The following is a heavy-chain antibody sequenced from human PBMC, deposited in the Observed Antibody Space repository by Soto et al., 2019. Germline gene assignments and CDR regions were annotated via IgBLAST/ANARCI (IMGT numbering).Heavy chain of an antibody. V-gene: IGHV4-59*01. J-gene: IGHJ4*02. D-gene: IGHD3-22*01. CDR2: IYYSGST. CDR3: AAHRYYDSSGYYYFDY. CDR1: GGSISSYY. Sequence: SETLSLTCTVPGGSISSYYWSWIRQPPGKGLEWIGYIYYSGSTNYNPSLKSRVTISVDTSKNQFSLKLSSVTAADTAVYYCAAHRYYDSSGYYYFDYWGQGTLVTVSS.